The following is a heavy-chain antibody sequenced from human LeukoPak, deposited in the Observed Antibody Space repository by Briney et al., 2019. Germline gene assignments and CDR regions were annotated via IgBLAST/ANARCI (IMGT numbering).Heavy chain of an antibody. CDR3: ARLGGSYFDY. D-gene: IGHD1-26*01. J-gene: IGHJ4*02. Sequence: SETLSLTCAVYGGSFSGYYWSWIRQPPGKGLEWIGEINHSGSTNYNPSLKSRVTISVDTSKNQFSLKLSSVTAADTAVYYCARLGGSYFDYWGQGTLVTVSS. CDR2: INHSGST. CDR1: GGSFSGYY. V-gene: IGHV4-34*01.